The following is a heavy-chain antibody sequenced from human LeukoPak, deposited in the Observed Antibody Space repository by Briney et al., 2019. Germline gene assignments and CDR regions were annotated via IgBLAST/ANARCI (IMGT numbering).Heavy chain of an antibody. CDR3: ARVRYSDSSVLTRKRSYYFDY. V-gene: IGHV1-46*01. Sequence: ASVKVSCKASGYTFTSYYMHWVRQAPGQGLEWMGIINPSGGSTSYAQKFQGRVTMTRDMSTSTVYMELSSLRSEDTAVYYCARVRYSDSSVLTRKRSYYFDYWGQGTLVTVSS. CDR2: INPSGGST. D-gene: IGHD3-22*01. CDR1: GYTFTSYY. J-gene: IGHJ4*02.